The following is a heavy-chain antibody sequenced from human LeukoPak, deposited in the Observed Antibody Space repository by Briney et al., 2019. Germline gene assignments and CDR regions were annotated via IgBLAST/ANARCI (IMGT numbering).Heavy chain of an antibody. J-gene: IGHJ4*02. CDR1: GLTFSIAW. CDR2: IRSKAYGGTT. CDR3: TRGYCSSTSCYPVADY. Sequence: GGSLRLSCAASGLTFSIAWVSWVRQAPGKGLEWVGFIRSKAYGGTTEYAASVKGRFTISRDDSKSIAYLQMNSLKTEDTAVYYCTRGYCSSTSCYPVADYWGQGTLVTVSS. D-gene: IGHD2-2*01. V-gene: IGHV3-49*04.